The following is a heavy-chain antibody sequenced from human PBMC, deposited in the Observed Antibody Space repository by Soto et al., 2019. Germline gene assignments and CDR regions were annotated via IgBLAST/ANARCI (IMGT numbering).Heavy chain of an antibody. CDR3: ARGFYYDFWSGYPRAGYYGMDV. V-gene: IGHV3-33*01. CDR1: GFTFSSYG. D-gene: IGHD3-3*01. Sequence: QVQLVESGGGVVQPGRSLRLSCAASGFTFSSYGMHWVRQAPGKGLEWVAVIWYDGSNKYYADSVKGRITISRDNSKNTLYLEMNSLRAEDTAVYYCARGFYYDFWSGYPRAGYYGMDVWGQGTTVTVSS. J-gene: IGHJ6*02. CDR2: IWYDGSNK.